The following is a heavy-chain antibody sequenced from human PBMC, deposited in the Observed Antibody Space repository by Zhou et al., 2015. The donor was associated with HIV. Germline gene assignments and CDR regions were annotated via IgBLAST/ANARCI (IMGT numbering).Heavy chain of an antibody. CDR3: ARGKLLWFGGSGHYVMDV. J-gene: IGHJ6*01. Sequence: QVQLVQSAAEVKKPGSSVKVSCKASGGTFSSYAVSWVRQAPGQGLEWMGGISPIFETPNYAQKFQGRVTITADRSTNTAYMELSSLRSDDTAVYYCARGKLLWFGGSGHYVMDVWGQGTTVTVSS. CDR2: ISPIFETP. D-gene: IGHD3-10*01. CDR1: GGTFSSYA. V-gene: IGHV1-69*06.